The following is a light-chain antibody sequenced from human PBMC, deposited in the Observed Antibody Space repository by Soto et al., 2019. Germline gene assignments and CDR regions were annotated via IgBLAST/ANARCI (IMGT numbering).Light chain of an antibody. CDR1: STDIGGNNY. Sequence: QSVLTQPASVAGSPGQSITISCTGSSTDIGGNNYVSWYQQHPGNAPKLMIYDVSNRPSGVSYRFSGSKSGRTASLTISGLQAEDEADYYCSSYTTGDSVVFGGGTKLTVL. CDR2: DVS. CDR3: SSYTTGDSVV. V-gene: IGLV2-14*03. J-gene: IGLJ3*02.